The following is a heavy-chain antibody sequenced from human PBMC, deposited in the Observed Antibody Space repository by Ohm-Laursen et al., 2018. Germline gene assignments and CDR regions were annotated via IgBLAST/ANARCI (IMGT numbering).Heavy chain of an antibody. Sequence: SETLSLTCTVSGGSISSYYWSWIRQPAGKGLEWIGRIYTSGSTNYNPSLKSRVTMSVDTSKNQFSLILSPVTAADTAVYYCARHLYYYDSSGRQGDAFDIWGHGTMVTVSS. J-gene: IGHJ3*02. V-gene: IGHV4-4*07. D-gene: IGHD3-22*01. CDR2: IYTSGST. CDR1: GGSISSYY. CDR3: ARHLYYYDSSGRQGDAFDI.